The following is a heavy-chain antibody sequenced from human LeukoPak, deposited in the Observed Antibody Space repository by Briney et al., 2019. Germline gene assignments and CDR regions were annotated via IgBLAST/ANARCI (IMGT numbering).Heavy chain of an antibody. CDR1: GFAFSSYA. D-gene: IGHD6-13*01. V-gene: IGHV3-23*01. CDR3: ASTSSSWSDYYYYGMDV. J-gene: IGHJ6*02. Sequence: GGSLRLSCAASGFAFSSYAMSWVRQAPGKGLEWVSAISGSGGSTYYADSVKGRFTISRDNSKNTLYLQMNSLRAEDTAVYYCASTSSSWSDYYYYGMDVWGQGTTVTVSS. CDR2: ISGSGGST.